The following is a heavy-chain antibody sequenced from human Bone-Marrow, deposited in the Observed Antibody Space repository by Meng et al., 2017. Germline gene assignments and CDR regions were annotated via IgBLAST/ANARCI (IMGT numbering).Heavy chain of an antibody. D-gene: IGHD1-14*01. CDR1: GFAFSSYT. CDR2: ISVNGDRA. Sequence: GGSLRLSCVGSGFAFSSYTMSWVRQAPGEGLEWVSGISVNGDRAYYAVSVKGRFTISRDNSKNTLYVQMNSLRAEDTAVYYCAKDRVPDGIWSIDYWGQGTLVTVSS. CDR3: AKDRVPDGIWSIDY. J-gene: IGHJ4*02. V-gene: IGHV3-23*01.